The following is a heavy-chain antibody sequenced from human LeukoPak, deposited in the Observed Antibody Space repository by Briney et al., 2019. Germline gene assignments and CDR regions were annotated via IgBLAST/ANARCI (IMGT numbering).Heavy chain of an antibody. CDR1: GFTFSSYA. CDR2: LSGSGENT. CDR3: ARLRYSNYEYYFDY. Sequence: GGSLRLSCAASGFTFSSYAMSWVRQAPGKGLEWVSGLSGSGENTIYADSVKGRFTISRDNSKNTMFLQMNSLRAEDTAVYYCARLRYSNYEYYFDYWGQGTLVTVSS. V-gene: IGHV3-23*01. J-gene: IGHJ4*02. D-gene: IGHD4-11*01.